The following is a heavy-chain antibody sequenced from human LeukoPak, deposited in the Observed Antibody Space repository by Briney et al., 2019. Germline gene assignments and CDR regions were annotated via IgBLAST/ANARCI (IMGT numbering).Heavy chain of an antibody. CDR1: GGSISSSSYY. CDR2: IYYSGST. V-gene: IGHV4-39*07. J-gene: IGHJ4*02. D-gene: IGHD3-22*01. Sequence: SETLSLTWTVSGGSISSSSYYWGWIRQPPGKGLEWIGSIYYSGSTYYNPSLKSRVTISVDTSKNQFSLKLSSVTAADTAVYYCARGSGGYYYDYWGQGTLVTVSS. CDR3: ARGSGGYYYDY.